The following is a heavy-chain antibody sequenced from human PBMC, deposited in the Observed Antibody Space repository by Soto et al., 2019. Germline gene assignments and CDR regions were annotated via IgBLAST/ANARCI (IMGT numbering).Heavy chain of an antibody. Sequence: EVQLVESGGGLVQPGGSLRLSCAASGFTFSRYWMSWLRQAPGKGLEWVANIKQDGSEKYYVDSVKGRFTISRDNAKNSLYLQMDSLRAEDTAVYYCARALDTIFGVVIIRWFDPWGQGTLVNVSS. CDR2: IKQDGSEK. CDR3: ARALDTIFGVVIIRWFDP. D-gene: IGHD3-3*01. V-gene: IGHV3-7*05. CDR1: GFTFSRYW. J-gene: IGHJ5*02.